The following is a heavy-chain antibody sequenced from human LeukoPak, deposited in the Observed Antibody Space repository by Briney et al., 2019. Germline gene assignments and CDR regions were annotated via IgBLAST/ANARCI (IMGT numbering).Heavy chain of an antibody. J-gene: IGHJ6*02. D-gene: IGHD6-19*01. Sequence: SETLSLTYTVSGGSISSSSYYWGWIRQPPGKGLEWIGSIYYSGSTYYSPSLKSRVTISVDTSKNQFSLKLSSVTAADTAVYYCASSGYSSGWSKSYYYGMDVWGQGTTVTVSS. CDR2: IYYSGST. CDR1: GGSISSSSYY. V-gene: IGHV4-39*01. CDR3: ASSGYSSGWSKSYYYGMDV.